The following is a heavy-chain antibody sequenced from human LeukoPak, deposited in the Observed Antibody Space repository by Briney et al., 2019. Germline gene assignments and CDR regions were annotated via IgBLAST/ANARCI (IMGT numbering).Heavy chain of an antibody. D-gene: IGHD1-1*01. CDR1: GFTLTSNP. Sequence: GGSLRLSCVGSGFTLTSNPLSGVRQAPGKGLEWVSAISGSGGNTYYGDSVGGRFTISRDNSKNTLYLQMNSLRAEDTAVYYCATTKPARRYFDYWGQGTLVTVSS. J-gene: IGHJ4*02. CDR2: ISGSGGNT. V-gene: IGHV3-23*01. CDR3: ATTKPARRYFDY.